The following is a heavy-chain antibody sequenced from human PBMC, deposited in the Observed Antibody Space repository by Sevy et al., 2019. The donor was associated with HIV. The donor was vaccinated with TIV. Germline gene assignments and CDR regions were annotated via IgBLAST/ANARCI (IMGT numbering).Heavy chain of an antibody. D-gene: IGHD2-8*01. J-gene: IGHJ4*02. V-gene: IGHV3-23*01. Sequence: RSLRLSCAASGFTFSKYSMSWVRQPAGKGLEWVSTLSFGCGEINHADSVKGRFTSSRVNSKSSVYLQMNNLRPEDTAVHYCAREGCTKPHDYWGQGTLVIVSS. CDR2: LSFGCGEI. CDR1: GFTFSKYS. CDR3: AREGCTKPHDY.